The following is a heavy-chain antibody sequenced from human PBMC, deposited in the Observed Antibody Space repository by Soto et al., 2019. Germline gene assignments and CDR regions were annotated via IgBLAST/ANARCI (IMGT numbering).Heavy chain of an antibody. Sequence: SETLSLTCTVSGGSISSGDYYWSWIRQPPGKGLEWIGYIYYSGSTYYNPSLKSRVTISVDTSKNQFSLKLSSVTAADTAVYYCARDDSGSGTSGKEQYYYSGMDVWGQGTTVTVSS. CDR2: IYYSGST. J-gene: IGHJ6*02. CDR3: ARDDSGSGTSGKEQYYYSGMDV. V-gene: IGHV4-30-4*01. CDR1: GGSISSGDYY. D-gene: IGHD3-10*01.